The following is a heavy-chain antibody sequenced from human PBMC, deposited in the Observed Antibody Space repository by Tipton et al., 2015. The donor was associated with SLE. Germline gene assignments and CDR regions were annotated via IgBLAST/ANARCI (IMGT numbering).Heavy chain of an antibody. J-gene: IGHJ6*02. CDR2: INHSGNS. V-gene: IGHV4-34*01. CDR3: ARQKGYFYGLDV. CDR1: GGSLSGYY. Sequence: TLSLTCAVSGGSLSGYYWSWIRQAPGKGLEWIGEINHSGNSDYNPSLKSRVTISVDPSKNQFSLKLTSVTAADTAVYYCARQKGYFYGLDVWGQGTTVTVSS.